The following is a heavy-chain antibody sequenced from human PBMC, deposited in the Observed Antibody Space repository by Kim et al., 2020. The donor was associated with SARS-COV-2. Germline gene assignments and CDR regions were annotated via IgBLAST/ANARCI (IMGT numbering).Heavy chain of an antibody. CDR3: ARGFWSGYYLIGDAFDI. V-gene: IGHV1-18*01. CDR2: ISAYNGNT. Sequence: ASVKVSCKASGYTFTSYGISWVRQAPGQGLEWMGWISAYNGNTNYAQKLQGRVTMTTDTSTSTAYMELRSLRSDDTAVYYCARGFWSGYYLIGDAFDIWGQGTMVTVSS. CDR1: GYTFTSYG. D-gene: IGHD3-3*01. J-gene: IGHJ3*02.